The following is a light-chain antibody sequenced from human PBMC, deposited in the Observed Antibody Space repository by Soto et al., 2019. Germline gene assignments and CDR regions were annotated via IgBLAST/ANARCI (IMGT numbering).Light chain of an antibody. J-gene: IGKJ2*01. CDR2: GAS. CDR1: QSVSSSY. Sequence: EIVLTQSPGTLSLSPGERATLSCRASQSVSSSYLAWYQQKPGQAPRLLIYGASSRATGIPDRFSGSGSGTDFTLTISRLEPEDCAEYYCQQYGSSPLYTFGQGTKLEIK. CDR3: QQYGSSPLYT. V-gene: IGKV3-20*01.